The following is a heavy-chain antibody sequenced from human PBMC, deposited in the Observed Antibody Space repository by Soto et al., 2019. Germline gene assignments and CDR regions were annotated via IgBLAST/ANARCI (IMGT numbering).Heavy chain of an antibody. Sequence: GASVKVSCKTSGYTFTEFDINWVRQAPGQGLEWMGWMNTNTGNTGYAQKFQGRVTITADESTSTAYMELSSLRSEDTAVYYCARALTGAYGMDVWGQGTTVTVSS. V-gene: IGHV1-8*03. CDR2: MNTNTGNT. CDR3: ARALTGAYGMDV. CDR1: GYTFTEFD. J-gene: IGHJ6*02. D-gene: IGHD3-9*01.